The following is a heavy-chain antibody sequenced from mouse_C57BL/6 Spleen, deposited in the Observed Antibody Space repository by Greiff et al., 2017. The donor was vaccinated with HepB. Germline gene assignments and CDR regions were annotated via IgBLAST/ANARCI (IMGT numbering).Heavy chain of an antibody. V-gene: IGHV1-54*01. CDR3: ARSSLYGSSLNY. Sequence: QVQLQQSGAELVRPGTSVKVSCKASGYAFTNYLIAWVKQRPGQGLEWIGVINPGSGGTNYNEKFKGKATLTADKSSSTAYMQLSSLTSEDSAVYFCARSSLYGSSLNYWGQGTTLTVSS. D-gene: IGHD1-1*01. CDR2: INPGSGGT. CDR1: GYAFTNYL. J-gene: IGHJ2*01.